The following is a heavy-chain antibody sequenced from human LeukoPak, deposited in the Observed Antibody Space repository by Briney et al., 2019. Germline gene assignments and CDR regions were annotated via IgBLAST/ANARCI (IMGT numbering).Heavy chain of an antibody. V-gene: IGHV4-61*02. CDR2: IYTGGSS. Sequence: PSENLSLTCTVSGGSISSGSYYWRWIRQPAGKGLEWIGRIYTGGSSNNNPSLKSRVTISVDTSKNQLSLKLSSVTAADTAVYYCARGMRDGYNKWFDPWGQGTLVTVSS. CDR3: ARGMRDGYNKWFDP. CDR1: GGSISSGSYY. J-gene: IGHJ5*02. D-gene: IGHD5-24*01.